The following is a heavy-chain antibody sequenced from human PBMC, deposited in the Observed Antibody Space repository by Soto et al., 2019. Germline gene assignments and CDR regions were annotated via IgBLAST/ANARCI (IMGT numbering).Heavy chain of an antibody. Sequence: PSETLSLTCAVSGYSISLGYYWGWIGQPPGKGLESMGSIYHSGNTYYNPSLKSRVSISLDTSKNNFSLELTSVTAADTAVYYCAGVKLAGRGGFDYWGRGTRGTVSS. D-gene: IGHD3-3*02. J-gene: IGHJ4*02. CDR2: IYHSGNT. CDR3: AGVKLAGRGGFDY. V-gene: IGHV4-38-2*01. CDR1: GYSISLGYY.